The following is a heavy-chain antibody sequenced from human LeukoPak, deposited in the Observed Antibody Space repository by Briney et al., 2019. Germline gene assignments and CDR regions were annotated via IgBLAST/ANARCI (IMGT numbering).Heavy chain of an antibody. CDR2: IYYSGST. CDR1: GGSISSYY. Sequence: SETLSLTCTVSGGSISSYYWSWIRQPPGKGLEWIGYIYYSGSTDYNPSPKSRGTISADTSKNQLSLKLSSGTAADTAVYDCARGLQYSSSWYWGIVDYWGQGTLVTVSS. J-gene: IGHJ4*02. V-gene: IGHV4-59*01. D-gene: IGHD6-13*01. CDR3: ARGLQYSSSWYWGIVDY.